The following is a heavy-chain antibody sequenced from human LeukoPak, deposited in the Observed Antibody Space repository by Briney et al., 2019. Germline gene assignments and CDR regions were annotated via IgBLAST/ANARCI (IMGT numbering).Heavy chain of an antibody. V-gene: IGHV4-31*03. CDR1: GGSISGGGYY. J-gene: IGHJ3*02. CDR2: CSNSGST. Sequence: SQTLSLTCTVSGGSISGGGYYWSRIRQHPGQGLEWIGYCSNSGSTYYNPSVQSRVTISVDTSKKQFSLKVSSVTAADTAVYYCARDKRLSNSWYPRDAFDIWGQGTMVTVSS. D-gene: IGHD6-13*01. CDR3: ARDKRLSNSWYPRDAFDI.